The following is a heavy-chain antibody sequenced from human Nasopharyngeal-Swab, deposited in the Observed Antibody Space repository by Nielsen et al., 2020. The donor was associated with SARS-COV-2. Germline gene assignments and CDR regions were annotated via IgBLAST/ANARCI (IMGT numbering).Heavy chain of an antibody. J-gene: IGHJ3*01. Sequence: GGSLRLSCVVSGFTFSNAWMTWVRQAPGKGLECVGLIKSSGDGGTIHYTAPVKGRVTISGDDSKNTLFLQMNNLKSEDTAVYYCATSLTAGAFDFWGQGTMVTVSS. CDR3: ATSLTAGAFDF. CDR2: IKSSGDGGTI. D-gene: IGHD7-27*01. V-gene: IGHV3-15*01. CDR1: GFTFSNAW.